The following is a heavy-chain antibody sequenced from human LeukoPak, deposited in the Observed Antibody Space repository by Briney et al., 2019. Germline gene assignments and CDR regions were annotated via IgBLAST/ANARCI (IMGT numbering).Heavy chain of an antibody. CDR3: ARVSSYYDILTGYSPAVY. CDR2: IIPIFGTA. J-gene: IGHJ4*02. Sequence: SVKVSCKASGGTFSSYAISWVRQAPGQGLEWMGGIIPIFGTANYAQEFQGRVTITADESTSTAYMELSSLRSEDTAVYYCARVSSYYDILTGYSPAVYWGQGTQVTVSS. CDR1: GGTFSSYA. V-gene: IGHV1-69*13. D-gene: IGHD3-9*01.